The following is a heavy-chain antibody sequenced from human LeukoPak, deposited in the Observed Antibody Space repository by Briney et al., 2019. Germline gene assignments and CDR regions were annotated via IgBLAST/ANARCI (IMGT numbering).Heavy chain of an antibody. J-gene: IGHJ4*02. CDR2: ISYSGST. D-gene: IGHD5-12*01. CDR3: ARGGVVATDY. CDR1: GGSISSYY. V-gene: IGHV4-59*08. Sequence: PSETLSLTCTVSGGSISSYYWSWIRQPPGKGLEWIGYISYSGSTNYNPSLKSRVTISVDTSKNQFSLKLSSVTAADTAVYYCARGGVVATDYWGQGTLVTVSS.